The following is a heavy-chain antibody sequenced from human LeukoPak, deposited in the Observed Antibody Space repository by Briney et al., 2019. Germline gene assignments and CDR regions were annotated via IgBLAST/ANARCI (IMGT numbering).Heavy chain of an antibody. CDR1: GGSFSDYY. Sequence: SETLSLTCAVYGGSFSDYYWSWIRQPLGKGLEWIGEINHSGNTNYNPSLKSRVTISVDTSKNQFSLKLSSVTAADTAVYYCARDPYGSGSYYPNWFDPWGQGTLVTVSS. CDR2: INHSGNT. J-gene: IGHJ5*02. V-gene: IGHV4-34*01. CDR3: ARDPYGSGSYYPNWFDP. D-gene: IGHD3-10*01.